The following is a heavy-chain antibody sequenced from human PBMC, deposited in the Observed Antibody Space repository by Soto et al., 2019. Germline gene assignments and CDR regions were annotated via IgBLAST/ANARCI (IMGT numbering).Heavy chain of an antibody. J-gene: IGHJ5*02. V-gene: IGHV1-18*04. CDR3: ARDSSGGWFDP. Sequence: ASVKVSCKASGYTFTGYYMHWVRQAPGQGLEWMGWISAYNGNTNYAQKLQGRVTMTTDTSTSTAYMELRSLRSDDTAVYYCARDSSGGWFDPWGQGTLVTVSS. CDR2: ISAYNGNT. D-gene: IGHD6-19*01. CDR1: GYTFTGYY.